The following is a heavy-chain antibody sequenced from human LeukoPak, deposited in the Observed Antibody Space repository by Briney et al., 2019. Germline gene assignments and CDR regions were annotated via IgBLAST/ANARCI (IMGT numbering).Heavy chain of an antibody. Sequence: PSETLSLTCTVSGGSISSYYWSWIRQPPGKGLEWIGDINYSGSTNYNPSLKSRVTISVDTSKNQFSLKLSSVTAADTAVYYCARVSMVRGVKTYYYYGMDVWGQGTTVTVSS. J-gene: IGHJ6*02. V-gene: IGHV4-59*01. CDR1: GGSISSYY. CDR3: ARVSMVRGVKTYYYYGMDV. CDR2: INYSGST. D-gene: IGHD3-10*01.